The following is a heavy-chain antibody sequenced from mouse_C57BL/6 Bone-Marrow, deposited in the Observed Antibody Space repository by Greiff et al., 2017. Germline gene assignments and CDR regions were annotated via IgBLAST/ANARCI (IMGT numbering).Heavy chain of an antibody. CDR1: GYSITSGYY. J-gene: IGHJ2*01. CDR3: ARFIGDY. V-gene: IGHV3-6*01. CDR2: ISYDGSN. Sequence: DVQLQESGPGLVKPSQSLSLTCSVTGYSITSGYYWNWIRQFPGNKLEWMGYISYDGSNNYNPTLKNLISITRDTSKNQFFLKLNSVTTEDTATYYCARFIGDYWGQGTTLTVSS. D-gene: IGHD1-1*01.